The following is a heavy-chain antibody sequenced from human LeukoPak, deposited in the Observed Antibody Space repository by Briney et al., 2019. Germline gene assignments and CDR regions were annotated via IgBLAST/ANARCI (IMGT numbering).Heavy chain of an antibody. CDR3: ARLWIQIWSDDAFDI. CDR1: GYSFTDYY. D-gene: IGHD5-18*01. Sequence: GASVKVSCKTSGYSFTDYYMHWVRQAPGQGLEWMGWINPNSGGTNYAQKFQGRVTMTRDTSISTAYMELSRVRSDDTAMYYCARLWIQIWSDDAFDIWGQGTMVIVSS. V-gene: IGHV1-2*02. J-gene: IGHJ3*02. CDR2: INPNSGGT.